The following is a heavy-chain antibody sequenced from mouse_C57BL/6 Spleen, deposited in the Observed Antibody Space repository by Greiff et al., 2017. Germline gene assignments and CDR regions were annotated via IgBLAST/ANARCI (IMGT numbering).Heavy chain of an antibody. J-gene: IGHJ4*01. D-gene: IGHD1-1*01. Sequence: VQLTQSGPELVKPGASVKISCKASGYKFTDYYMNWVKQSHGKSLEWLGDIKPNNGGNSYNQTFKCKATLTLDNSSRTAYMELRSLTSDDSAVHYFANYYGSFYAMYYWGQVTSVTVSS. CDR1: GYKFTDYY. CDR3: ANYYGSFYAMYY. CDR2: IKPNNGGN. V-gene: IGHV1-26*01.